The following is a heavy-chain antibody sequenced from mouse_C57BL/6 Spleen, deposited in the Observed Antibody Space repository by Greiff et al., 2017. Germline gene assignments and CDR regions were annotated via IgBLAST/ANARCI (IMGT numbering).Heavy chain of an antibody. Sequence: QVQLQQSGAELVRPGTSVKVSCKASGYAFTNYLLEWVKQRPGQGLEWIGVINPGSGGTNYNEKFKGKATLTADKSSSTAYMQLSSLTSEDSAVYFCARSNYDYEDYAMDYWGQGTSVTVSS. D-gene: IGHD2-4*01. CDR1: GYAFTNYL. CDR2: INPGSGGT. V-gene: IGHV1-54*01. J-gene: IGHJ4*01. CDR3: ARSNYDYEDYAMDY.